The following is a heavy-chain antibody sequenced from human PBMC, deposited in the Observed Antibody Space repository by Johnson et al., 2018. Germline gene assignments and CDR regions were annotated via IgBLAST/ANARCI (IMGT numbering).Heavy chain of an antibody. CDR2: LSYDGTTK. Sequence: VQLVESGGGVVQPGRSLRLSCAASGFTFSTYAMYWVRQAPGKGLEWVAVLSYDGTTKSYADSVKDRFTISRDTSKKTLTLPMNSLRVEDTALYYCARDPTKSYYYYYMDVWSKGTAVTVSS. CDR1: GFTFSTYA. V-gene: IGHV3-30*03. J-gene: IGHJ6*03. CDR3: ARDPTKSYYYYYMDV.